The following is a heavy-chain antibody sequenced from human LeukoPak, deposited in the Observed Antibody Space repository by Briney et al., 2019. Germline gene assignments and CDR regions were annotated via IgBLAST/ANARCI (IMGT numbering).Heavy chain of an antibody. CDR3: ARACRDVYNGYAFDI. CDR1: GGSFSGYY. D-gene: IGHD5-24*01. J-gene: IGHJ3*02. V-gene: IGHV4-34*01. CDR2: INHSGST. Sequence: SETLSLTCAVYGGSFSGYYWSWIRQPPGKGLEWIGEINHSGSTNYNPSLKSRVTISVDTSKNQFSLKLSSVTAADTAVYYCARACRDVYNGYAFDIWGQGTMVTVSS.